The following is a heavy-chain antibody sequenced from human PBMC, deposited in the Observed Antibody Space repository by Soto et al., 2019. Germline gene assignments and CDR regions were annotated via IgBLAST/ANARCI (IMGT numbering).Heavy chain of an antibody. CDR2: IGGGGSKT. CDR3: AKAGGFWDDHKRYLDC. J-gene: IGHJ4*02. CDR1: AFTFSNYA. D-gene: IGHD3-16*01. Sequence: VQLLESGGGLVQPGGSLRLSCAASAFTFSNYAMSWVRQAPGKGLEWVSGIGGGGSKTFYADSVQGRFTISRDNSKNTLYLQMNSLRAEDTAVYYCAKAGGFWDDHKRYLDCWGQGTLVTVSS. V-gene: IGHV3-23*01.